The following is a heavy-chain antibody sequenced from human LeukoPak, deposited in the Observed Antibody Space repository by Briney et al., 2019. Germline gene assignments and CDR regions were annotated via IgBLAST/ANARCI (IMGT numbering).Heavy chain of an antibody. V-gene: IGHV3-23*01. D-gene: IGHD3-22*01. CDR2: ISASGGRT. J-gene: IGHJ4*02. CDR3: AREAYYYDSSATTFDY. Sequence: GGSLRLSCAASGFTFSSYTMRWVRQAPGKGLEWVSVISASGGRTSYADSVKGRFTVSRDNSKNTLYLQMNSLRAEDTAVYYCAREAYYYDSSATTFDYWGQGTLVTVSS. CDR1: GFTFSSYT.